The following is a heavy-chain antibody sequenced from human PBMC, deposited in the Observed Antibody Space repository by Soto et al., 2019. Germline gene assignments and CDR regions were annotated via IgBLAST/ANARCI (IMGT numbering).Heavy chain of an antibody. J-gene: IGHJ6*03. Sequence: QVQLQQWGAGLLKPSETLSLTCAVYGGSFSGYYWCWIRQPPGKGLEWIGEINHSGSTNYNPSLKRRVTISVDTSKNQFSLKLSSVTAADTAVYYCARAGQLYYYYMDVWGKGTTVTVSS. CDR2: INHSGST. D-gene: IGHD3-16*01. CDR1: GGSFSGYY. V-gene: IGHV4-34*01. CDR3: ARAGQLYYYYMDV.